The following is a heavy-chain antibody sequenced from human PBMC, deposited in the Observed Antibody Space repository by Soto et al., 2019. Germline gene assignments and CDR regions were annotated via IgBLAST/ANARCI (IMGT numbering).Heavy chain of an antibody. CDR2: IIPIFGTA. V-gene: IGHV1-69*13. J-gene: IGHJ6*02. CDR3: ATRKPYIAAAGTYYYGMDV. CDR1: GGPFSSYA. D-gene: IGHD6-13*01. Sequence: ASLKVSCKASGGPFSSYAISWVRQAPGQGLEWMGGIIPIFGTANYAQKFQGRVTITADESTSTAYMELSSLRSEDTAVYYCATRKPYIAAAGTYYYGMDVWGQGTTVTVSS.